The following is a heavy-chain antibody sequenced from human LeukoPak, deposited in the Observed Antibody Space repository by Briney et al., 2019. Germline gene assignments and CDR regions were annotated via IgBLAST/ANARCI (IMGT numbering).Heavy chain of an antibody. V-gene: IGHV4-59*01. CDR2: IYHSGNT. D-gene: IGHD3-10*01. J-gene: IGHJ4*02. Sequence: PSETLSLTCTVSGDSIKNYYWSWFRQSPGKGLEWIGYIYHSGNTNYNPSLKSRLTMSIDTSKNQFSLNLNSVTAADTAVYYCARGNYGSGSYYVVDFDYWGQGTLVTVSS. CDR1: GDSIKNYY. CDR3: ARGNYGSGSYYVVDFDY.